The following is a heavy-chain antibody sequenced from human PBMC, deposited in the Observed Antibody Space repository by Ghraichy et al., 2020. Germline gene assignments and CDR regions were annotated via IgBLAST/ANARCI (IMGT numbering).Heavy chain of an antibody. V-gene: IGHV3-21*01. J-gene: IGHJ6*02. CDR3: AQDRQENSYGPGTYYYGMDV. CDR1: GFTFNRYS. D-gene: IGHD3-10*01. Sequence: GGSLRLSCVGSGFTFNRYSITWVRQAPGKGLEWVSCISSSGAYTYYADSVKGRFTISRDNAQNSLSLQMNRLIAEDTAVYYCAQDRQENSYGPGTYYYGMDVWGQGTTVTVSS. CDR2: ISSSGAYT.